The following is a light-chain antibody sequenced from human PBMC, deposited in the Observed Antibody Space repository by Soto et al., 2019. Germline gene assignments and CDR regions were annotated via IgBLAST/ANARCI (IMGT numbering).Light chain of an antibody. CDR3: QQYISSPLT. CDR1: QSVSNNY. Sequence: VLTQSPGTLSLSPGERATLSCRASQSVSNNYLAWYQQKPGQAPRLVIYGASNRATGIPDRFSASGSGTDFTLTISRLEPEDFAVYYCQQYISSPLTFGQGPKVEIK. J-gene: IGKJ1*01. V-gene: IGKV3-20*01. CDR2: GAS.